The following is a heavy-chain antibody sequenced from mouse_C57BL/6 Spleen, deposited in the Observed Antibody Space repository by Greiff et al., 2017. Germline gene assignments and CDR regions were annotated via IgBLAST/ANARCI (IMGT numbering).Heavy chain of an antibody. CDR1: GYSITSGYY. D-gene: IGHD1-1*01. V-gene: IGHV3-6*01. Sequence: EVKLQESGPGLVKPSQSLSLTCSVTGYSITSGYYWNWIRQFPGNKLEWMGYISYDGSNNYNPSLKNRISITRDTSKNQFFLKLNSVTTEDTATYYCARVGFITNWYFDVWGTGTTVTVSS. J-gene: IGHJ1*03. CDR2: ISYDGSN. CDR3: ARVGFITNWYFDV.